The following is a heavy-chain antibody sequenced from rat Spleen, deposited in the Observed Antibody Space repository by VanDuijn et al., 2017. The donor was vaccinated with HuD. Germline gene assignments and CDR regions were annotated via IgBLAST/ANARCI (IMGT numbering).Heavy chain of an antibody. Sequence: EVQLVESGGGLVQPGRSLKLSCAASGFTFSDYNMAWVRQAPKKGLEWVATISYDGNNTYYRDSVKGRFTISRDNAKSTLYLQLNSLRSEDAATYYCTTENYWFAYWGQGTLVTVSS. CDR1: GFTFSDYN. V-gene: IGHV5-7*01. J-gene: IGHJ3*01. D-gene: IGHD1-10*01. CDR3: TTENYWFAY. CDR2: ISYDGNNT.